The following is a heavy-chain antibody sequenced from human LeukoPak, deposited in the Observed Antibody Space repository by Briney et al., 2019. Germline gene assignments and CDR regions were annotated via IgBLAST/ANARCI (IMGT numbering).Heavy chain of an antibody. CDR1: GFTFRNYG. D-gene: IGHD1-14*01. V-gene: IGHV3-23*01. CDR3: AKRLSDPPAFDY. Sequence: GGSLRLSCAASGFTFRNYGMSWVRQAPGKGLEWVSGISGNTATINYAAPVKGRFTISRDNSKNTLYLQMNSLRAEDTAVYYCAKRLSDPPAFDYWGQGILVTVSS. J-gene: IGHJ4*02. CDR2: ISGNTATI.